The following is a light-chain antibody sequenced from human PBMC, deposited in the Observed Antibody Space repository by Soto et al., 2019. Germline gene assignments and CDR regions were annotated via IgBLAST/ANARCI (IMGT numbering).Light chain of an antibody. V-gene: IGKV3-11*01. J-gene: IGKJ5*01. CDR2: DAS. CDR3: QQRSNWPPIT. CDR1: QSVSSY. Sequence: NVFAQSPAPLSFSPKEKDTHSRRAIQSVSSYLAWYQQKPGQAPRLLIYDASNRATGIPARFSGSGSGTDFTLTISSLEPEDFAVYYCQQRSNWPPITFGQGTRLEIK.